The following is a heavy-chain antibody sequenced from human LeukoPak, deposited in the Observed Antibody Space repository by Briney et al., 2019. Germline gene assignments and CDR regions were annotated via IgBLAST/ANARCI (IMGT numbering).Heavy chain of an antibody. CDR2: IYTSGST. CDR3: ARHSSPVVHLGYYFDY. CDR1: GGSISSGSYY. D-gene: IGHD2-2*01. J-gene: IGHJ4*02. V-gene: IGHV4-61*02. Sequence: PSETLSLTCTVSGGSISSGSYYWSWIRQPAGKGLEWIGRIYTSGSTNYNPSLKSRVTISVDTSRNQFSLKLSSVTAADTAVYYCARHSSPVVHLGYYFDYWGQGTLVTVSS.